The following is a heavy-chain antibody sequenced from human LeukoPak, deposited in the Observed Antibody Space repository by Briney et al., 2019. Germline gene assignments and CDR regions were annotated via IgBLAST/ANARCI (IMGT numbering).Heavy chain of an antibody. D-gene: IGHD2-21*01. Sequence: GGSLRLSCAASGFPFSGYALNWVRQAPGKGLEWVSAISGSGGTIFYADSVKGRFTISRDHSKNTPYLKMNSLRVEDTAIYYCAKVLGSRIAVSDPFDYWGQGTLVTVSS. CDR3: AKVLGSRIAVSDPFDY. J-gene: IGHJ4*02. V-gene: IGHV3-23*01. CDR1: GFPFSGYA. CDR2: ISGSGGTI.